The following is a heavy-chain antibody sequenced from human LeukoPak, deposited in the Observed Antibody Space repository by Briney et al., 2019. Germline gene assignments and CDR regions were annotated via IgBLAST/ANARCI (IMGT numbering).Heavy chain of an antibody. Sequence: PSETLSLTCTVSGDSISPYYWGWIRQPPGKGLEWIGYIYYSGDTTYNPSLKSRVTMSVDTSKNQFSLKLTSVTAADTAVYYCARDKQPGDYWGQGALVTVSA. CDR1: GDSISPYY. CDR3: ARDKQPGDY. D-gene: IGHD5-18*01. CDR2: IYYSGDT. V-gene: IGHV4-59*01. J-gene: IGHJ4*02.